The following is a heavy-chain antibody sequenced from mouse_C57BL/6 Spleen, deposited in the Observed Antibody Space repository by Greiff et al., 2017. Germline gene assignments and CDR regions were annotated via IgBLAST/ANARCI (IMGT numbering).Heavy chain of an antibody. CDR2: IDPSDIET. D-gene: IGHD2-3*01. CDR3: SSDPLYDGYYDD. J-gene: IGHJ2*01. V-gene: IGHV1-52*01. CDR1: GYTFTSYW. Sequence: QVQLQQPGAELVRPGSSVKLSCKASGYTFTSYWMHWVKQRPIQGLEWIGNIDPSDIETHYNQKFKDKATLTVDKSSSTAYMQLISLTSEDSAVYYWSSDPLYDGYYDDWGQGTTLTVSS.